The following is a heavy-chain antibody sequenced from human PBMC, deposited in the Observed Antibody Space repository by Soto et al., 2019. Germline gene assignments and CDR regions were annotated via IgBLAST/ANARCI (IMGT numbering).Heavy chain of an antibody. D-gene: IGHD3-22*01. CDR3: AGVPYYYDSSGLDY. CDR1: GGSISCGDSY. J-gene: IGHJ4*02. Sequence: QVQLQESGPGLVKPSQTLSLTCTVSGGSISCGDSYWSWIRQPPGKGLEWIGYIYYSGSTYYNPSLKSRVTISVDTSKNQFSLMLSSVTAADTAVYYCAGVPYYYDSSGLDYWGQGTLVTVSS. CDR2: IYYSGST. V-gene: IGHV4-30-4*01.